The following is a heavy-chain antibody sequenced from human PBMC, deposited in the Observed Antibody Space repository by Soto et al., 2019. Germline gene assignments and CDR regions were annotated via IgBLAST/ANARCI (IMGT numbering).Heavy chain of an antibody. CDR1: GFSFSSYE. J-gene: IGHJ5*02. V-gene: IGHV3-48*03. CDR2: ISSSGSDT. Sequence: EAQLVESGGDLVQPGGSLRLSCAGSGFSFSSYEMNWVRQAPGKGLEWVSYISSSGSDTYYADSAKARFTISRDNAQNSLYLQMTRLRAEDTAIYYCASLSGSYGFDPWGQGTLVTVSS. CDR3: ASLSGSYGFDP. D-gene: IGHD1-26*01.